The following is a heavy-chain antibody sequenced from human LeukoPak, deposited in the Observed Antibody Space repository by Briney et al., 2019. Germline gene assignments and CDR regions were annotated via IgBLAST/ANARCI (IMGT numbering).Heavy chain of an antibody. CDR3: ARATYSGCYGGL. J-gene: IGHJ3*01. Sequence: GGSLRLSCAASGLTFSSNWLHWVRQAPGKGLVWVSLITGDGGSTNYADSVKGRFTISRDNAKNTLYLQMNSLRAEDTAVYYCARATYSGCYGGLWGQGTMVTVSS. V-gene: IGHV3-74*01. CDR1: GLTFSSNW. D-gene: IGHD1-26*01. CDR2: ITGDGGST.